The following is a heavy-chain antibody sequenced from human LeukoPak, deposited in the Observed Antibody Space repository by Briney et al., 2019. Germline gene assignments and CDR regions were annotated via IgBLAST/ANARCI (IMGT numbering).Heavy chain of an antibody. V-gene: IGHV4-59*01. D-gene: IGHD1-26*01. CDR3: ARDGRVGATRYYMDV. CDR2: IYYSGST. J-gene: IGHJ6*03. Sequence: SETLSLTCTVSGGSISSYYWSWIRQPPGKGLERIGYIYYSGSTNYNPSLKSRVTISVDTSKNQFSLKLSSVTAADTAVYYCARDGRVGATRYYMDVWGKGTTVTISS. CDR1: GGSISSYY.